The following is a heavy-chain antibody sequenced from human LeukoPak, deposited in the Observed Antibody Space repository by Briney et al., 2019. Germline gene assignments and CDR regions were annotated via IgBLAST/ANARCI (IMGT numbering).Heavy chain of an antibody. V-gene: IGHV1-2*02. J-gene: IGHJ5*02. CDR2: INPNSGGT. Sequence: GASVKVSCKASGYTFTGYYMHWVRQAPGQGLEWMGWINPNSGGTNYAQKFQGRVTMTRDTSISTAYMELSRLRSDDTAVYYCARGGSSWYRTSDLNWFDPWGQGTLVTVSS. D-gene: IGHD6-13*01. CDR1: GYTFTGYY. CDR3: ARGGSSWYRTSDLNWFDP.